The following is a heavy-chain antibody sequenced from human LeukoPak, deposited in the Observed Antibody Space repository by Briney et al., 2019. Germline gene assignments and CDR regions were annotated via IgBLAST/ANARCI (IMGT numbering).Heavy chain of an antibody. V-gene: IGHV3-23*01. D-gene: IGHD6-19*01. CDR2: ISGSGIST. J-gene: IGHJ4*02. Sequence: GGSLRLSCAASGFTFSSYWMSWVRQAPGKGLEWVSAISGSGISTYYTDSVKGRFTISRDNSKNTLYLQMHSLRAEDTAVYYCAKMPESSGWYNFDNWGQGTLVTVSS. CDR3: AKMPESSGWYNFDN. CDR1: GFTFSSYW.